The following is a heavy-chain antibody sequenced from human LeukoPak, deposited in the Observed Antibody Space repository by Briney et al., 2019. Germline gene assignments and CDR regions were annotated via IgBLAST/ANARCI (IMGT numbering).Heavy chain of an antibody. CDR1: GGSISSYY. CDR2: ISYSGST. V-gene: IGHV4-59*01. Sequence: SEALSLTCTVSGGSISSYYWSWIRQPPGKGLEWIGYISYSGSTDYNPSLKSRVTISLDTSKNQCSLRLSSVTAADTAVYYCARETRLHRGSYSNDACDIWGQGTMVSVSS. J-gene: IGHJ3*02. D-gene: IGHD3-16*01. CDR3: ARETRLHRGSYSNDACDI.